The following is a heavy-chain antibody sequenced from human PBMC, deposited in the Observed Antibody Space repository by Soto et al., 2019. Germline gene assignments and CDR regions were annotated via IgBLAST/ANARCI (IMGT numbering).Heavy chain of an antibody. D-gene: IGHD3-3*01. J-gene: IGHJ4*02. Sequence: ASVKVSCKASGYTFTTYAMHWVRQAPGQRLEWMGWINAGNGNTKYSQKFQGRVTITRDTSANTAYMELSGLRSEDTAVYYCARDQDDFWSGHPYYFDYWGQGTLVTVSS. CDR2: INAGNGNT. CDR1: GYTFTTYA. V-gene: IGHV1-3*01. CDR3: ARDQDDFWSGHPYYFDY.